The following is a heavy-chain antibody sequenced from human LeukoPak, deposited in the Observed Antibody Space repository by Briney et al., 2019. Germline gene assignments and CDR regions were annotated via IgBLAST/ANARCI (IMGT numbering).Heavy chain of an antibody. J-gene: IGHJ4*02. V-gene: IGHV3-64*01. Sequence: PGGSLRLSCAASGFTFSSYAMSWVRQAPGKGLEYVSAISSNGGSTYYANSVKGRFTISRDNSKNTLYLQMGSLRAEDMAVYYCARDRTLGYCSSTSCYGGPFDYWGQGTLVTVSS. D-gene: IGHD2-2*01. CDR2: ISSNGGST. CDR3: ARDRTLGYCSSTSCYGGPFDY. CDR1: GFTFSSYA.